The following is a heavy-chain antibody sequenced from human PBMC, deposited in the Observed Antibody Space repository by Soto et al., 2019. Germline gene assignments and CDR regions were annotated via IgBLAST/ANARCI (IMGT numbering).Heavy chain of an antibody. Sequence: PGGSLRLSCTASGFTFGDYAMSWFRQAPGKGLEWVGFIRSKAYGGTTEYAASVKGRFTISRDDSKSIAYLQMNSLKTEDAAVYYCTRERHYYDSSGYPDPIAFQHWGQGTLVTVSS. CDR2: IRSKAYGGTT. V-gene: IGHV3-49*03. J-gene: IGHJ1*01. CDR3: TRERHYYDSSGYPDPIAFQH. CDR1: GFTFGDYA. D-gene: IGHD3-22*01.